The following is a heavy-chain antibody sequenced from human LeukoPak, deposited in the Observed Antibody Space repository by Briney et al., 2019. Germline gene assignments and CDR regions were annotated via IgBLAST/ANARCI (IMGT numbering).Heavy chain of an antibody. D-gene: IGHD6-19*01. Sequence: SETLSLTCTVSGGSISSYYWSWIRQPPGKGLEWIGYIYYSGSTNYNPSLKSRVTISVDTSKNQFSLKLSSVTAADTAVYYSARGSGIAVGFDYWGQGTLVTVSS. CDR3: ARGSGIAVGFDY. J-gene: IGHJ4*02. CDR1: GGSISSYY. CDR2: IYYSGST. V-gene: IGHV4-59*01.